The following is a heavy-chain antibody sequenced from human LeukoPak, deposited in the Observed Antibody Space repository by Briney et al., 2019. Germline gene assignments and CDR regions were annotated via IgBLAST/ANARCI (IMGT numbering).Heavy chain of an antibody. D-gene: IGHD3-22*01. CDR1: GFTFSSYA. J-gene: IGHJ4*02. Sequence: GGSLRLSCAASGFTFSSYAMHWVRQAPGKGLEWVAVISYDGSNKYYADPVKGRFTISRDNSKNTLYLQMNSLRAEDTAVYYCARDSSGSPVNWGQGTLVTVSS. V-gene: IGHV3-30*01. CDR2: ISYDGSNK. CDR3: ARDSSGSPVN.